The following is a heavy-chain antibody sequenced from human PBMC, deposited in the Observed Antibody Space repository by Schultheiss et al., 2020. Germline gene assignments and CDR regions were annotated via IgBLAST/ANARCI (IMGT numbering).Heavy chain of an antibody. Sequence: SETLSLTCAVYGGSFSGYYWSWIRQPPGKGLEWIGEINHSGSTNYNPSLKSRVTISVDTSKNQFSLKLSSVTAADTAVYYCARDMRYCSGGSCYSYYYYGMDVWGQGTTVNVSS. CDR3: ARDMRYCSGGSCYSYYYYGMDV. J-gene: IGHJ6*02. D-gene: IGHD2-15*01. CDR2: INHSGST. CDR1: GGSFSGYY. V-gene: IGHV4-34*01.